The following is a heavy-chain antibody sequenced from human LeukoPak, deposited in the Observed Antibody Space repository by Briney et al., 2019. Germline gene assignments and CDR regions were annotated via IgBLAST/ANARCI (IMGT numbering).Heavy chain of an antibody. CDR3: ARDVTMVRGVRTRFDY. Sequence: GASVKVSCKASGYTFTSYGISWVRQAPGQGLEWMGWISAYNGNTNYAQKLQGRVTMTTDTSTSTAYMELRSLRYDDTAVYYCARDVTMVRGVRTRFDYWGQGTLVTVSS. V-gene: IGHV1-18*01. CDR1: GYTFTSYG. J-gene: IGHJ4*02. CDR2: ISAYNGNT. D-gene: IGHD3-10*01.